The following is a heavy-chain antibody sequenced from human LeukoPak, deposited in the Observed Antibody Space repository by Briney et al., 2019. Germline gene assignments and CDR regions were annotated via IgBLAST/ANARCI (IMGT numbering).Heavy chain of an antibody. CDR3: ARGKGVDY. V-gene: IGHV3-7*01. Sequence: GGSLRLSCAASGFTFSGYWMTWVRQAPGKGLEWVANIKQDRSETYYVDSVKGRFTISRDNARNSLYLQMNSLRAEDTAVYYCARGKGVDYWGQGILVTVSS. CDR2: IKQDRSET. J-gene: IGHJ4*02. CDR1: GFTFSGYW.